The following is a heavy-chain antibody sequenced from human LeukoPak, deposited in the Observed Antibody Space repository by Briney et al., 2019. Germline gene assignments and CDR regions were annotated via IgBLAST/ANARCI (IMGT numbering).Heavy chain of an antibody. CDR2: ISGSGGST. D-gene: IGHD2-2*01. CDR3: AKDSHCSSTSCYGHNWFDP. J-gene: IGHJ5*02. V-gene: IGHV3-23*01. Sequence: GGSLRLSCAASGFTFSSYTMSWVRQAPGKGLEWVSAISGSGGSTYYADSVKGRFTISRDNSKNTLYLQMNSLRAEDTAVYYCAKDSHCSSTSCYGHNWFDPWGQGTLVTVSS. CDR1: GFTFSSYT.